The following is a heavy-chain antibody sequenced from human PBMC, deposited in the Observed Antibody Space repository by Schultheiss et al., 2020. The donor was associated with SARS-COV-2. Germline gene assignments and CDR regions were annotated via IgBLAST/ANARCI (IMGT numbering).Heavy chain of an antibody. V-gene: IGHV3-48*03. J-gene: IGHJ2*01. CDR3: ARQVCRGLKCYFDL. D-gene: IGHD4-11*01. CDR1: GFTFSSYE. Sequence: GGSLRLSCAASGFTFSSYEMNWVRQAPGKGLEWVSYISGGGGSIYYADSVKGRFTISRDNAKNSLFLQMNSLRAEDTAMYYCARQVCRGLKCYFDLWGRGTLVTVSS. CDR2: ISGGGGSI.